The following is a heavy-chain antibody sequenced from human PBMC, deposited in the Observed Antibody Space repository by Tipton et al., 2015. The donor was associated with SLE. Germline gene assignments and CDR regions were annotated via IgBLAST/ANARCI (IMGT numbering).Heavy chain of an antibody. J-gene: IGHJ1*01. D-gene: IGHD6-13*01. CDR2: IYYSGST. V-gene: IGHV4-59*08. Sequence: TLSLTCTVSGGSISSYYWSWIRQPPGKGLEWIGYIYYSGSTNYNPSPKSRGTISVDTSKNQFSLKLSSVTAAAPAVYYCARHGKARSSSWYVNYFQHWGQGTLVTVSS. CDR3: ARHGKARSSSWYVNYFQH. CDR1: GGSISSYY.